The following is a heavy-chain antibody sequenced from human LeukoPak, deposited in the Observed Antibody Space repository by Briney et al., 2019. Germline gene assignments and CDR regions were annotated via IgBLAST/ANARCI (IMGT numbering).Heavy chain of an antibody. Sequence: SETLSLTCTVSGGSISSGDYYWSWIRQPPGKGLERIGYIYYSGSTYYNPSLKSRVTISVDTSKNQFSLKLSSVTAADTAVYYCAGGWFLDAFDIWGQGTMVTVSS. V-gene: IGHV4-30-4*08. D-gene: IGHD2-15*01. CDR3: AGGWFLDAFDI. J-gene: IGHJ3*02. CDR2: IYYSGST. CDR1: GGSISSGDYY.